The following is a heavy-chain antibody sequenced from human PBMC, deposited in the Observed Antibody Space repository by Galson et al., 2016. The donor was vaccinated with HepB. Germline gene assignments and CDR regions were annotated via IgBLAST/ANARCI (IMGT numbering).Heavy chain of an antibody. D-gene: IGHD6-19*01. V-gene: IGHV3-7*03. CDR2: INQDGSEN. CDR1: GFIFSNYW. J-gene: IGHJ4*02. Sequence: SLRLSCAASGFIFSNYWMSWVRQAPGKGLEWVANINQDGSENYYVDSVKGRFTISRDNAKNSLYLQMNGLGAEDTAVYFCARDLYGYSSGSDLFDSWGQGTLVTVSS. CDR3: ARDLYGYSSGSDLFDS.